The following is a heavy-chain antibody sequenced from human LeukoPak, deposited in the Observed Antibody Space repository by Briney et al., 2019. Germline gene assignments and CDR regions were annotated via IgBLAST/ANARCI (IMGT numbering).Heavy chain of an antibody. CDR3: ASSDYDYYAMDV. CDR2: IYYSGST. V-gene: IGHV4-59*08. J-gene: IGHJ6*02. D-gene: IGHD6-6*01. CDR1: GGSISSYY. Sequence: PSETLSLTCTVSGGSISSYYWSWIRQPPGKGLEWIGSIYYSGSTNYNPSLRSRVTISIDTSKNQFSLKLTSVTAADTAMYYCASSDYDYYAMDVWGQGTTVTVSS.